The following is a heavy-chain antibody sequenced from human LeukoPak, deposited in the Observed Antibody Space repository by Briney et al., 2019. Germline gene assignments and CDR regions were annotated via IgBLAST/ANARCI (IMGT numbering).Heavy chain of an antibody. CDR3: ARNVIAVAGKIDY. CDR1: GGSFSGYY. Sequence: PSETLSLTCAVYGGSFSGYYWSWIRQPPGKGLEWIGEINHSGSTNYNLSLKSRVTISVDTSKNQFSLKLSSVTAADTAVYYCARNVIAVAGKIDYWGQGTLVTVSS. D-gene: IGHD6-19*01. J-gene: IGHJ4*02. V-gene: IGHV4-34*01. CDR2: INHSGST.